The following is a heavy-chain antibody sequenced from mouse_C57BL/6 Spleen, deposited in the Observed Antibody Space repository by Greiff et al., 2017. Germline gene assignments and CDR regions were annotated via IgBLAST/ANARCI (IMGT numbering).Heavy chain of an antibody. V-gene: IGHV3-6*01. J-gene: IGHJ2*01. D-gene: IGHD2-4*01. CDR2: ISYDGSN. Sequence: EVKLMESGPGLVKPSQSLSLTCSVTGYSITSGYYWNWIRQFPGNKLEWMGYISYDGSNNYNPSLKNRISITRDTSKNQFFLKLNSVTTEDTATYYCARDGDYDDFDYWGQGTTLTVSS. CDR1: GYSITSGYY. CDR3: ARDGDYDDFDY.